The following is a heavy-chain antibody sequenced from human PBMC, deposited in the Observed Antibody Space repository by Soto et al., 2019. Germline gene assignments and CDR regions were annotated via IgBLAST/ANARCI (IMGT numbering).Heavy chain of an antibody. CDR1: GFTFSSYS. CDR2: ISSSSSTI. D-gene: IGHD3-3*01. Sequence: PGGSLRLSCAASGFTFSSYSMNWVRQAPGKGLEWVSYISSSSSTIYYADSVKGRFTISRDNAKNSLYLQMNSLRDEDTAVYYCARGEYDFWSGYYTGLDYWGQGTLVTVSS. J-gene: IGHJ4*02. CDR3: ARGEYDFWSGYYTGLDY. V-gene: IGHV3-48*02.